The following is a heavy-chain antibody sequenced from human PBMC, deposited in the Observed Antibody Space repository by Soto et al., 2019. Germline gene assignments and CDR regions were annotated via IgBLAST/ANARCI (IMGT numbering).Heavy chain of an antibody. CDR1: GFTFSSYG. Sequence: GGSLRLSCAASGFTFSSYGMHWARQAPGKGLEWVAVIWYDGSNKYYADSVKGRFTISRDNSKNTLYLQMNSLRAEDTAVYYCARGLAYGDYIDYWGQGXLVTVYS. CDR3: ARGLAYGDYIDY. D-gene: IGHD4-17*01. CDR2: IWYDGSNK. V-gene: IGHV3-33*01. J-gene: IGHJ4*02.